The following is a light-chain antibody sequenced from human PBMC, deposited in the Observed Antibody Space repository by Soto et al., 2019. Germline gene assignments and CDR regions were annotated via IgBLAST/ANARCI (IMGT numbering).Light chain of an antibody. CDR1: QSLLHRNRYNY. CDR2: LGS. V-gene: IGKV2-28*01. CDR3: MQALQTPPGT. J-gene: IGKJ3*01. Sequence: DIVLTQSPLSLPVTPGEPASISCRSNQSLLHRNRYNYLDWHLQKPGQSPQLLIYLGSNRASGVPDRFSGSGSGTDFTLRISRVEAEVVGVYYCMQALQTPPGTFGPGTKVVIK.